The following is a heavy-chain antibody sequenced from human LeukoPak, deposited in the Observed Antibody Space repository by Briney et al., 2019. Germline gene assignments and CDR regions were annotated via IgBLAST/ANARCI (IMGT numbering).Heavy chain of an antibody. CDR2: IYYTGST. V-gene: IGHV4-59*01. CDR1: GGSMSSYY. J-gene: IGHJ3*02. CDR3: ARDYTMTHAFDI. D-gene: IGHD3-22*01. Sequence: PRETLSLTCTVSGGSMSSYYWSWIRQPPGKGLEWIGYIYYTGSTIYNPSLKSRVTISVDTSKNQFSPKLSSVTAADTALYYCARDYTMTHAFDIWGQGTLVTVSS.